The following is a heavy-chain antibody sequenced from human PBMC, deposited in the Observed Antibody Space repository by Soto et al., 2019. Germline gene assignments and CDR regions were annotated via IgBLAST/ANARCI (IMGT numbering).Heavy chain of an antibody. V-gene: IGHV3-23*01. Sequence: GGSLRLSCAASGFTFSSYAMGWVRQGPGKGLEWVAVVSIGGSTHYADSVRGRFTISRDNSKNTLSLQMNSLTAEDTAVYFCAKRRGAGGHFDYWGQGALVTV. CDR2: VSIGGST. CDR1: GFTFSSYA. J-gene: IGHJ4*02. D-gene: IGHD2-15*01. CDR3: AKRRGAGGHFDY.